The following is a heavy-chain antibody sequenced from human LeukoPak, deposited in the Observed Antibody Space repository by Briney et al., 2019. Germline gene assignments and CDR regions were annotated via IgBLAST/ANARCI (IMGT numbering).Heavy chain of an antibody. CDR2: INPDSGGT. V-gene: IGHV1-2*02. Sequence: ASVKVSCKASGYTFTGYYIHWVRQAPGQGLEWMGWINPDSGGTNYAQKFQGRVTMTRDTSIRTAYMELSRLRSDDTAVYYCARVNSIGTYYDILTTSRGFDYWGQGTLVTVSS. CDR1: GYTFTGYY. D-gene: IGHD3-9*01. CDR3: ARVNSIGTYYDILTTSRGFDY. J-gene: IGHJ4*02.